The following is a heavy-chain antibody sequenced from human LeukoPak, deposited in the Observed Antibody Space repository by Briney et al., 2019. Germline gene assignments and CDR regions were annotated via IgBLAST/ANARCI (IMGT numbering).Heavy chain of an antibody. CDR3: ARNAREGYGDYSYFDP. CDR2: INSNTGGT. D-gene: IGHD4-17*01. Sequence: ASVKVSCKASGYTFTGYYMNWVRQAPGQGPEWMGRINSNTGGTNYAQKFQGRVTMTRDTSISTAYMELSRLRSDDTAVYYCARNAREGYGDYSYFDPWGQGTLVSVSS. J-gene: IGHJ5*02. CDR1: GYTFTGYY. V-gene: IGHV1-2*06.